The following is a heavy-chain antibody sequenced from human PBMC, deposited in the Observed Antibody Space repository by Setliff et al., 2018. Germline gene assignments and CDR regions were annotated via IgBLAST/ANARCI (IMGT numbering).Heavy chain of an antibody. CDR2: IYSSGST. Sequence: SETLSLTCTVSGDSISNDTYYWSWIRQPAGKGLEWIGRIYSSGSTKYNPSLKSRVTISGDTSKNQFSLKLSSVTAADTAVYYCARGAPGWELLSWFDPWGQGTLVTVSS. CDR3: ARGAPGWELLSWFDP. CDR1: GDSISNDTYY. J-gene: IGHJ5*02. D-gene: IGHD1-26*01. V-gene: IGHV4-61*02.